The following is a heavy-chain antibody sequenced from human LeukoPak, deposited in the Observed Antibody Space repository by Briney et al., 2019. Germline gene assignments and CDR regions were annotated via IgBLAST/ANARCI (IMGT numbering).Heavy chain of an antibody. D-gene: IGHD3-22*01. Sequence: GGSLRLSCAASGFTVSSNYMSWVRQAPGKGLEWVSVIYSGGSTYYADSVKGRFTISRDNSKNTLYLQMNSLRAEDTVVYYCVRAPYYSGIEHYFDHWGQGILVTVSS. CDR1: GFTVSSNY. V-gene: IGHV3-53*01. J-gene: IGHJ4*02. CDR2: IYSGGST. CDR3: VRAPYYSGIEHYFDH.